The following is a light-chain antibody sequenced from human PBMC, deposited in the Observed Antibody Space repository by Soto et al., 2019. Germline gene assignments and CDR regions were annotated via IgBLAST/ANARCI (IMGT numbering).Light chain of an antibody. CDR2: EGS. CDR1: SSDVGSYNL. V-gene: IGLV2-23*01. J-gene: IGLJ2*01. Sequence: QSALTQPASVSGSPGQSITISCTGTSSDVGSYNLVSWYQQHPGKAPKLMIYEGSQRPSGVSDRFSASKSGNTASLTISGLQAEDEADYYCSSYAGSSTHVIFGGGTQLTV. CDR3: SSYAGSSTHVI.